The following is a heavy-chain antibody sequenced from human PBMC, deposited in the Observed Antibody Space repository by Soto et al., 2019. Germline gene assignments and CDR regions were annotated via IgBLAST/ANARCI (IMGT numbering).Heavy chain of an antibody. D-gene: IGHD3-10*01. Sequence: QVQLVQSGAEVKKPGASVKVSCKASGYSFTSYGISWVRQAPGQGLEWMGWISACNGNTNYAQKRQGRVTMTPDTSTSTAYMGLRSLRPDDKAGYYCAGDSGGGESDVWGQGTTVTVSS. CDR3: AGDSGGGESDV. CDR1: GYSFTSYG. J-gene: IGHJ6*02. V-gene: IGHV1-18*01. CDR2: ISACNGNT.